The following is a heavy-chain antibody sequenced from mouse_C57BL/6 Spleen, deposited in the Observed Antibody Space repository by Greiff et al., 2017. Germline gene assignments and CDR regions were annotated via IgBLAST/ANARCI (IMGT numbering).Heavy chain of an antibody. CDR3: ARFSSLYYFDD. CDR1: GYTFTSYW. D-gene: IGHD1-1*01. V-gene: IGHV1-52*01. CDR2: IDPSDSET. Sequence: QVQLKQPGAELVRPGSSVKLSCKASGYTFTSYWMHWVKQRPIQGLEWIGNIDPSDSETHYNQKFKDKATLTVAKSSSTAYMQLSSLTSEASAVYYCARFSSLYYFDDWGQGTTLTVSS. J-gene: IGHJ2*01.